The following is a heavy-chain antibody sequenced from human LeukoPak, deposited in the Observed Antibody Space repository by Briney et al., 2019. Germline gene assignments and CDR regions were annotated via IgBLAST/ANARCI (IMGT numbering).Heavy chain of an antibody. CDR3: ARDRGKVVIATYWYFDL. J-gene: IGHJ2*01. CDR1: GYTFTGYC. Sequence: ASVKVSCKASGYTFTGYCMHWVRQAPGQGLEWMGWINPNSGGTNYAQKFQGRVTMTRDTSISTAYMELSRLRSDDTAVYYCARDRGKVVIATYWYFDLWGRGTLVTVSS. V-gene: IGHV1-2*02. CDR2: INPNSGGT. D-gene: IGHD3-22*01.